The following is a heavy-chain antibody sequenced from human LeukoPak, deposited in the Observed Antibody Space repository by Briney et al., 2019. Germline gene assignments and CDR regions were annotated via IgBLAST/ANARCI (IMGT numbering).Heavy chain of an antibody. CDR2: INHSGST. J-gene: IGHJ4*02. CDR1: GGSFSGYY. V-gene: IGHV4-34*01. Sequence: SETLSLTCAVYGGSFSGYYWSSIRQPPAKGLEWIGQINHSGSTNYNPSLKSRVTISVDTSKNQFSLKLSSVTAADTAVYYCARVSITMVRGVISYFDYWGQGTLVTVSS. D-gene: IGHD3-10*01. CDR3: ARVSITMVRGVISYFDY.